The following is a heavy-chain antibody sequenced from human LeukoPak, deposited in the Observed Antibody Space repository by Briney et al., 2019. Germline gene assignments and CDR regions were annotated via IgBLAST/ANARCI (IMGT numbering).Heavy chain of an antibody. CDR1: GGSISSGSYY. J-gene: IGHJ3*02. CDR2: IYTSGTT. V-gene: IGHV4-61*02. D-gene: IGHD3-9*01. Sequence: SQTLSLTCTVSGGSISSGSYYWSCIRQPAGKGLEWIGRIYTSGTTNYNPSLKSRATISVDTSKNQFSLKLISVTAAHTAVYYCARALYYNILSGYLYPFFDIWGQGTMVTVSS. CDR3: ARALYYNILSGYLYPFFDI.